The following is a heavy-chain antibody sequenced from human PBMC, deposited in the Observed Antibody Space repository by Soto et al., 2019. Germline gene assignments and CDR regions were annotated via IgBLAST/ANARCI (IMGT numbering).Heavy chain of an antibody. Sequence: VGSLRLSCSASGFTFSSYAMHWVRQAPGKGLEYVSAISSNGGSTYYADSVKGRFTISRDNSKNTLYLQMSSLRAEDTAVYYCVNLGYCSGGSCLTNWGQGTLVTVSS. D-gene: IGHD2-15*01. CDR2: ISSNGGST. J-gene: IGHJ4*02. V-gene: IGHV3-64D*06. CDR3: VNLGYCSGGSCLTN. CDR1: GFTFSSYA.